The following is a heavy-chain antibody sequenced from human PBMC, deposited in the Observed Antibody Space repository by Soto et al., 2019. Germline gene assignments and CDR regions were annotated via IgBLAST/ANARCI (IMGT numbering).Heavy chain of an antibody. CDR2: VSLDGNYK. V-gene: IGHV3-30-3*01. CDR3: ARHSEVVGAANYFDY. D-gene: IGHD6-25*01. CDR1: GFTFRTYA. J-gene: IGHJ4*02. Sequence: QVQLVESGGGVVQPGRSLRLSCAASGFTFRTYAMHWVRQAPGKGLEWVAIVSLDGNYKYHADSVKGRFTISRDNSKNTLYLQMNGLRAEDTAIYYCARHSEVVGAANYFDYWGQGTLVTVSS.